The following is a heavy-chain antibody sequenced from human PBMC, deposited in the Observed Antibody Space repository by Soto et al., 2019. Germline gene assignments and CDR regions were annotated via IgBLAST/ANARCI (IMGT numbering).Heavy chain of an antibody. V-gene: IGHV1-18*04. CDR1: GYTFTSYG. J-gene: IGHJ5*02. D-gene: IGHD1-26*01. CDR2: ISAYNGNT. CDR3: ARDHRGYSGTTAWAIFDP. Sequence: QVQLVQSGAEVKKPGASVKVSCKASGYTFTSYGISWVRQAPGQGLEWMGWISAYNGNTNYAQKLEGRVTMTTDTSTSTAYMELRSLRSDDTAVYYCARDHRGYSGTTAWAIFDPWGQGTLVTVSS.